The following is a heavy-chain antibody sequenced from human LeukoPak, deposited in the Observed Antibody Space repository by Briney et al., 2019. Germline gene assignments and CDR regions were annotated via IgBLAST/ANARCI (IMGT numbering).Heavy chain of an antibody. CDR2: INPSGGST. J-gene: IGHJ5*02. D-gene: IGHD2-2*02. CDR3: ARLGAYCSSTSCYIDWFDP. V-gene: IGHV1-46*01. CDR1: GYTFTSYH. Sequence: GASVKVSCNASGYTFTSYHMHWVRQAPGQGLEWMGIINPSGGSTSYAQKFQGRVTMTRDTSISTAYMELSRLRSDDTAVYYCARLGAYCSSTSCYIDWFDPWGQGTLVTVSS.